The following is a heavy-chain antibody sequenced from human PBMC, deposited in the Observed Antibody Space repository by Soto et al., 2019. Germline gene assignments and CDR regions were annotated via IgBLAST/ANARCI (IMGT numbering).Heavy chain of an antibody. V-gene: IGHV3-23*01. Sequence: GGSLRLSCAASGFTFSSYAMSWVRQAPGKGLEWVSAISGSGGSTYYADSVKGRFTVSRDNSKNTLYLQMNSLRAEDTAVYYCAKDGCSSTSCLFDYWGQGTLVTVSS. D-gene: IGHD2-2*01. CDR3: AKDGCSSTSCLFDY. CDR1: GFTFSSYA. J-gene: IGHJ4*02. CDR2: ISGSGGST.